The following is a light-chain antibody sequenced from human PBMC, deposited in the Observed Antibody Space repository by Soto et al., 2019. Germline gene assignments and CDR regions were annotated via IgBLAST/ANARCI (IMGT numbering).Light chain of an antibody. CDR3: SSYTSSSTYV. Sequence: QSALTQPASVSESPGQSITISCTGTSSDVGGYNYVSWYQQHPGKAPKLMIFDVSTRPPGVSNRFSGSKSGNTASLTISGLEAGDEADYYCSSYTSSSTYVFGTGTKVTVL. CDR2: DVS. CDR1: SSDVGGYNY. V-gene: IGLV2-14*03. J-gene: IGLJ1*01.